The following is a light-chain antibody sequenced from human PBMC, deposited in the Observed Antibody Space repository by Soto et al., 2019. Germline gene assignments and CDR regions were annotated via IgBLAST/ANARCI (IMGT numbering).Light chain of an antibody. CDR2: AAS. V-gene: IGKV1-9*01. Sequence: DIQMTQTPSILSASVGVSVTTACRARQGISSDLAWYQQNPGKAPKLLIYAASTLQNGVPSTFSGSGSGTEFTLTISSLQPEDFGTYYCQQFKSYPITFGQGTRLEIK. CDR3: QQFKSYPIT. J-gene: IGKJ5*01. CDR1: QGISSD.